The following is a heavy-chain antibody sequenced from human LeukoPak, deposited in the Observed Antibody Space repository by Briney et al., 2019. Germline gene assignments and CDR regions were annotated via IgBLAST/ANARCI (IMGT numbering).Heavy chain of an antibody. CDR3: ARLHYYGSGKVGGFDKTGDY. J-gene: IGHJ4*02. CDR1: GGSISSSNW. V-gene: IGHV4-4*02. D-gene: IGHD3-10*01. Sequence: ASETLSLTCAVSGGSISSSNWWSWVRQPPGKGLEWIGEIYHSGSTNYNPSLKSRVTISVDKSKNQFSLKLSSVTAADTAVYYCARLHYYGSGKVGGFDKTGDYWGQGTLVTVSS. CDR2: IYHSGST.